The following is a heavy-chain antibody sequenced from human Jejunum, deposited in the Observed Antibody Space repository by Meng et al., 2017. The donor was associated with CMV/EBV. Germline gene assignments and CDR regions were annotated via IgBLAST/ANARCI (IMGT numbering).Heavy chain of an antibody. CDR1: FNTYA. CDR2: ISGSGGDS. V-gene: IGHV3-23*01. Sequence: FNTYAMTWVRQAPGKGLEWVPVISGSGGDSNYADSVKGRFTISRDNSKNTLYLQMNSLRAEDTAIYYCAKESGQYQMLSYYGLDVWGQGTTVTVSS. J-gene: IGHJ6*02. CDR3: AKESGQYQMLSYYGLDV. D-gene: IGHD2-2*01.